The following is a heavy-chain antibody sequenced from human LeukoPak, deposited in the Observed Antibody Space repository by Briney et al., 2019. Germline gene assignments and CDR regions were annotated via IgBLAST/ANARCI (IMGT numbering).Heavy chain of an antibody. D-gene: IGHD6-13*01. Sequence: KPSETLSLTCTVSGGSIGSSSYYWAWIRQPPGKGLEWIGSIYYGGSTYYNPSLKSRVTISVDTSKNQFSLKLSSVTAADTAVYYCARRRAAGTPYYYYYGMDVWGQGTTVTVSS. CDR1: GGSIGSSSYY. CDR2: IYYGGST. J-gene: IGHJ6*02. V-gene: IGHV4-39*07. CDR3: ARRRAAGTPYYYYYGMDV.